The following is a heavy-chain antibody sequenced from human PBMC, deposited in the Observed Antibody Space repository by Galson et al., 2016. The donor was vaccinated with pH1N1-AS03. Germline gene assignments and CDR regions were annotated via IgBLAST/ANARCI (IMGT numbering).Heavy chain of an antibody. CDR3: ARRPTGIDY. CDR1: RRSFGGAY. D-gene: IGHD3-10*01. CDR2: IIIGRGLPP. Sequence: SETLSLTCTVSRRSFGGAYWTWIRQPPGKGLEWIGEIIIGRGLPPTYTPSLKRRVAISIDTSRGELSLKLRSVTAADTGVYYCARRPTGIDYWGQGVQVTVSS. J-gene: IGHJ4*02. V-gene: IGHV4-34*12.